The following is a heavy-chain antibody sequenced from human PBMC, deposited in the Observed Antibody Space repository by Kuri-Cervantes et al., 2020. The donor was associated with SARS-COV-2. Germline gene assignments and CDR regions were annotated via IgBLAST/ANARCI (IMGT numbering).Heavy chain of an antibody. CDR1: GCSISSGSYY. J-gene: IGHJ4*02. Sequence: SLKIPCTVSGCSISSGSYYWSWIRQPAGKGLEWIGRIYTSGSTNYNPSLKSRVTISVDTSKNQFSLKLSSVTAADTAVYYCARWPSWSGSIDYWGQGALVTVSS. D-gene: IGHD3-3*01. CDR3: ARWPSWSGSIDY. V-gene: IGHV4-61*02. CDR2: IYTSGST.